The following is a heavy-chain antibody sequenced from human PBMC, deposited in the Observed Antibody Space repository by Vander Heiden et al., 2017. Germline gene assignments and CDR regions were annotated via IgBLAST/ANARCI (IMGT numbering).Heavy chain of an antibody. D-gene: IGHD3-22*01. CDR1: GYTFTSYD. CDR3: ARGHVTPITRIGVVNRGIDY. J-gene: IGHJ4*02. CDR2: MNPNSGNT. Sequence: QVQLVQSGAEVKKSGASVTVSCQASGYTFTSYDINWVRQATGQVLEWMGWMNPNSGNTGYAQKFQGRVTMTRNTSISTAYMELSRLRSEETAVYYCARGHVTPITRIGVVNRGIDYWGQGTLVTVSS. V-gene: IGHV1-8*01.